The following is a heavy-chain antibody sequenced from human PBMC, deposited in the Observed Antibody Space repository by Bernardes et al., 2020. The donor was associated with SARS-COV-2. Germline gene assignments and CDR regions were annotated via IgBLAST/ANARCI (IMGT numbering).Heavy chain of an antibody. CDR2: IESKTDGGTT. Sequence: GGSLRLSCAASGFTFSNAWMNWVRQAPGKGLEWVGRIESKTDGGTTDYAAPVKGRFTISRDDSRNTLYLQLNSLKTEDTAVYYCTTSFYWGQGTMVTVSS. D-gene: IGHD1-26*01. V-gene: IGHV3-15*04. J-gene: IGHJ3*01. CDR1: GFTFSNAW. CDR3: TTSFY.